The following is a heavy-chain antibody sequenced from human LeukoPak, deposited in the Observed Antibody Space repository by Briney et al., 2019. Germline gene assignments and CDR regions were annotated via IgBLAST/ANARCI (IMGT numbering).Heavy chain of an antibody. Sequence: GGSLRLSCAASGFTVSSNYMSWVRQAPGKGLEWVSVIYSGGSTYYADSVKGRFTISRDNSKSTLYLQMNSLRAEDTAVYYCARGFEQWLVPFDYWGQGTLVTVSS. V-gene: IGHV3-66*01. J-gene: IGHJ4*02. CDR3: ARGFEQWLVPFDY. CDR2: IYSGGST. D-gene: IGHD6-19*01. CDR1: GFTVSSNY.